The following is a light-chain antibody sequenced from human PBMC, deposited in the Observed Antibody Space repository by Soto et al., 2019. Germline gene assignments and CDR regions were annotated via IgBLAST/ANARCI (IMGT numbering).Light chain of an antibody. CDR1: QTIASN. V-gene: IGKV3-15*01. J-gene: IGKJ4*01. CDR2: GAS. Sequence: EIVMTQSPATLSVSPGEKTTLSCRASQTIASNLAWYQQKPGQPPRLLVYGASTRATGVPAGFSGSGSGTEFTLTISILQSEDFAVYYCQQYQMWALTFGGGTKVDIK. CDR3: QQYQMWALT.